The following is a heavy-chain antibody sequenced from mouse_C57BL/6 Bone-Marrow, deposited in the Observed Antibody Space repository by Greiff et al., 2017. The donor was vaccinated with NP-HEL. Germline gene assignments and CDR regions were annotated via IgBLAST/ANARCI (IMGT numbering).Heavy chain of an antibody. CDR1: GYTFTSYW. V-gene: IGHV1-72*01. Sequence: QVQLQQPGAELVKPGASVKLSCKASGYTFTSYWMHWVKQRPGRGLEWRGRSDPNSGGTKYNEKFKSKATLTVDKPSSTAYMQLSSLTSEDSAVYYCARHLLRAMDYWGQGTSVTVSS. CDR2: SDPNSGGT. CDR3: ARHLLRAMDY. D-gene: IGHD2-10*01. J-gene: IGHJ4*01.